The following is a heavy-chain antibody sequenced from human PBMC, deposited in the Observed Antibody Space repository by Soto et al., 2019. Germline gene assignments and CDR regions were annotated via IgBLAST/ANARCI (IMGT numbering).Heavy chain of an antibody. J-gene: IGHJ4*02. CDR2: IWYDGSNK. Sequence: QVQLLESGGGVVQPGRSLRLSCAASGFTFSSYGMHWVRQAPGKGLEWGAVIWYDGSNKYYADSVKGRFTISRDNSKNTLYLQMNSKRDEDTDVYYCARDGTPAKAATLPDYWGQGTLVTVYS. D-gene: IGHD6-25*01. CDR1: GFTFSSYG. CDR3: ARDGTPAKAATLPDY. V-gene: IGHV3-33*01.